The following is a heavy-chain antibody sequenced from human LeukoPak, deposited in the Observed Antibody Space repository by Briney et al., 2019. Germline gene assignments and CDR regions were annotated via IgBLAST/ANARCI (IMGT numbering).Heavy chain of an antibody. Sequence: GGSLRLSCAASGFTFSSYAMSWVRQAPGKGLEWVSAISGSGGSTYYADSVKGRFTISRDNSKNTLYLQLNSLRAEVTAVYYCAKTFYDILTGYLYYFDYWGQGTLVTVSS. CDR3: AKTFYDILTGYLYYFDY. CDR2: ISGSGGST. D-gene: IGHD3-9*01. V-gene: IGHV3-23*01. J-gene: IGHJ4*02. CDR1: GFTFSSYA.